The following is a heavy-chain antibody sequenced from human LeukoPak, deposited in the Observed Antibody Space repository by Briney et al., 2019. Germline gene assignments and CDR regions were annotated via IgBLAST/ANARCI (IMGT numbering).Heavy chain of an antibody. V-gene: IGHV4-59*01. Sequence: SETLSLTCTVSGGSISNYYWSWIRQLPGKGLEWIGYIYYSGSTNYNPSLKSRVTISVDTSKNQFSLKLSSVTAADTAVYYCARPHGSGWLHYFDYWGQGTLVTVSS. D-gene: IGHD6-19*01. J-gene: IGHJ4*02. CDR1: GGSISNYY. CDR3: ARPHGSGWLHYFDY. CDR2: IYYSGST.